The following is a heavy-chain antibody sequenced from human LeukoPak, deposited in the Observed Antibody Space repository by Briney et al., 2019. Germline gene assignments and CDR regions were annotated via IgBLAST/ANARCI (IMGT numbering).Heavy chain of an antibody. V-gene: IGHV1-2*02. J-gene: IGHJ6*02. CDR2: INPNSGGT. CDR3: ARVDGDYDGNYYYYYGMDV. D-gene: IGHD4-23*01. CDR1: GYTFTCYY. Sequence: ASVKVSCKASGYTFTCYYLHWVRQAPGQGLEWMGWINPNSGGTNYAQKFQGRVTMTRDTSISTAYMELSRLRSDDTAVYYCARVDGDYDGNYYYYYGMDVWGQGTTVTVSS.